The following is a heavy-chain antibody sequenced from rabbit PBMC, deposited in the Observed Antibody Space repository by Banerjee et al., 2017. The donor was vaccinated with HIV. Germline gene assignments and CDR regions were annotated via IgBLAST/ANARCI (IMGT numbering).Heavy chain of an antibody. V-gene: IGHV1S43*01. Sequence: QEQLKETGGGLVQPGGSLTLSCKASGFDFSIYYMSWVRQAPGKGLEWIACIYTSGGNTWYASWAKGRFTISTSTSLNTVTLQMTNLTGADTATYFCARGWTYGVMWLDLWGQGTLVTVS. J-gene: IGHJ5*01. D-gene: IGHD2-1*01. CDR1: GFDFSIYY. CDR3: ARGWTYGVMWLDL. CDR2: IYTSGGNT.